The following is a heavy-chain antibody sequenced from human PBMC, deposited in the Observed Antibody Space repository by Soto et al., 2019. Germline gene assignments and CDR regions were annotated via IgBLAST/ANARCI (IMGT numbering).Heavy chain of an antibody. Sequence: QVQLVQSGAEVKKPGASLKVSCKASGYTFSSHGISWVRQAPGQGLEWMGWMSGPNGNPKHAQKFQDRVTMTTDTSTRTAYMELRSLRSDDTAVYYCARPRPGAGAGAFDIWGQGTMVTVSS. V-gene: IGHV1-18*01. CDR2: MSGPNGNP. CDR1: GYTFSSHG. J-gene: IGHJ3*02. CDR3: ARPRPGAGAGAFDI. D-gene: IGHD1-26*01.